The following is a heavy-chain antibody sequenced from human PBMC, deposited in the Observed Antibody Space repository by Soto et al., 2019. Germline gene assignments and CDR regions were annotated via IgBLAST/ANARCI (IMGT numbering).Heavy chain of an antibody. D-gene: IGHD6-6*01. CDR1: GFTFSTYA. CDR3: AKDRPTTSSSKMDV. Sequence: GGSLRLSCAASGFTFSTYAMSWVRQAPGKGLEWVPTISGGGDGTYYADSVKGRFTISRDNSKNTMYLQMDSLRAEDTAVYYCAKDRPTTSSSKMDVWGKGTTVTVSS. CDR2: ISGGGDGT. V-gene: IGHV3-23*01. J-gene: IGHJ6*04.